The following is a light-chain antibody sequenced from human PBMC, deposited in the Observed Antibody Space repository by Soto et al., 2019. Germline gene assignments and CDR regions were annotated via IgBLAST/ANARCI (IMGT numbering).Light chain of an antibody. Sequence: DIQMTQSPSSLSASVGDRVTITCRASQSISNYLNWYQQKPGKAPKVLIYAASSLQSGVPSRISGSGSGTDFTLTISSVQPEDFATYYCQQSYSIPLTFGGGTKVEIK. V-gene: IGKV1-39*01. CDR2: AAS. J-gene: IGKJ4*01. CDR3: QQSYSIPLT. CDR1: QSISNY.